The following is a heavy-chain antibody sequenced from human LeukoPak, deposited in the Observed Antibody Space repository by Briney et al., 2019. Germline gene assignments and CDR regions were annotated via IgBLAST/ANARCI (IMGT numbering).Heavy chain of an antibody. D-gene: IGHD3-10*01. CDR1: GNYW. V-gene: IGHV3-74*01. CDR3: TTEGHQEESSGFDY. Sequence: GGSLRLSCAASGNYWMHWVRQAPGKGLVWVSHINSDGSWTSYADSVKGRFTISKDNAKNTVYLQMNSLKTEDTAVYYCTTEGHQEESSGFDYWGQGTLVTVSS. CDR2: INSDGSWT. J-gene: IGHJ4*02.